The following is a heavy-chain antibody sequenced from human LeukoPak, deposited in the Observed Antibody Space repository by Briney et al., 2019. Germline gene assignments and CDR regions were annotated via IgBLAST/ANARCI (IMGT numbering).Heavy chain of an antibody. D-gene: IGHD3/OR15-3a*01. CDR3: AREKDWILFDY. CDR2: INRDGSTT. J-gene: IGHJ4*02. Sequence: GGSLRLSCAASGFTLSNYWMHWVRQAPGKGLVWVSRINRDGSTTTYADSVKGRFTISRDNAKNTLYLQMNSLRAEDTAVYYCAREKDWILFDYWGQGTLVTVSS. V-gene: IGHV3-74*01. CDR1: GFTLSNYW.